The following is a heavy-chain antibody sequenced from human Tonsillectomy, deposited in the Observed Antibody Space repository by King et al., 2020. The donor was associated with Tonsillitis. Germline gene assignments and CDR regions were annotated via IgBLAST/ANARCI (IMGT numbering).Heavy chain of an antibody. V-gene: IGHV2-5*01. D-gene: IGHD2/OR15-2a*01. CDR1: GFSLSTSGVG. CDR2: IYWNDDK. CDR3: THRSNIVLVPGRWFDP. Sequence: TLKESGPTLVKPTQTLTLTCTFSGFSLSTSGVGVGWIRQPPGKALEWLALIYWNDDKRYSPSLKSRLTITKDTSKNQVVLTMTNMDPVDTATYYCTHRSNIVLVPGRWFDPWGQGTLVTVSS. J-gene: IGHJ5*02.